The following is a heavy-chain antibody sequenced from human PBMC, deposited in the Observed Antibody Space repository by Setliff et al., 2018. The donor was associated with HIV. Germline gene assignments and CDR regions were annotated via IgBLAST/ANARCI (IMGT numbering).Heavy chain of an antibody. CDR2: IYWDDDK. V-gene: IGHV2-5*02. D-gene: IGHD1-26*01. J-gene: IGHJ4*02. Sequence: SGPTLVNPTPPLTLTCTFSGFLFSTNRVGVGWIRQPPGKALEWLALIYWDDDKRYSPSLKSRLTITKGTSKNQVVLTMTNMDPVDTATYYCVHSEGELNFDYWGQGTLVTVSS. CDR3: VHSEGELNFDY. CDR1: GFLFSTNRVG.